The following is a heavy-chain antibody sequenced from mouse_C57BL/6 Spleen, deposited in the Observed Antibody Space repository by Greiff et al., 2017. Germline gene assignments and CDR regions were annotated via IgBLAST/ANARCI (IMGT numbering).Heavy chain of an antibody. V-gene: IGHV1-22*01. D-gene: IGHD1-1*01. Sequence: EVQLQQSGPELVKPGASVKMSCKASGYTFTDYNMHWVKQSHGKSLEWIGYINPNNGGTSYNQKFKGKATLTVNKSSSTAYMELRSLTSEDSAVYYCARELLLRQYYFDYWGQGTTLTVSS. CDR2: INPNNGGT. J-gene: IGHJ2*01. CDR1: GYTFTDYN. CDR3: ARELLLRQYYFDY.